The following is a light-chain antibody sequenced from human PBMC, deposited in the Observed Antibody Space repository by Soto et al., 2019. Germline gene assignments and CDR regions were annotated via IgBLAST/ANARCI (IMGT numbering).Light chain of an antibody. CDR1: QSVSSN. CDR3: QKYDNWPRT. Sequence: EIVLTQSPATLSLSPGERATLSCRASQSVSSNLAWYQHKPGQAPSLLIYDASNRATGVPARFSGSGSGTEFTLTISSLQSEDFAVYYCQKYDNWPRTFGQGTKVDI. V-gene: IGKV3-15*01. J-gene: IGKJ1*01. CDR2: DAS.